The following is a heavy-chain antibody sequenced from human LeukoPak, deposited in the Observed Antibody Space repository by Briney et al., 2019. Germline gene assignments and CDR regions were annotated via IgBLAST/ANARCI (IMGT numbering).Heavy chain of an antibody. D-gene: IGHD2-21*01. CDR1: GYTFTSYG. J-gene: IGHJ5*02. CDR3: ARVTRRGDMFDP. V-gene: IGHV1-18*01. CDR2: ISAYNGNT. Sequence: ASVKVSCKASGYTFTSYGISWVRQAPGQGLEWMGWISAYNGNTNYAQKLQGRVTMTRNTSINTAYMELSSLRSEGTAVYYCARVTRRGDMFDPWAQGTLVTVSS.